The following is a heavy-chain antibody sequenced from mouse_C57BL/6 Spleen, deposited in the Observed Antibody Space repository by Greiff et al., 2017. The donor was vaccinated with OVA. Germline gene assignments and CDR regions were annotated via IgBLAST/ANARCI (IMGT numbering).Heavy chain of an antibody. CDR1: GYTFTSYW. CDR2: IDPSDSYT. CDR3: ARSGDDYDWYFDV. Sequence: VQLQQSGAELVKPGASVKLSCKASGYTFTSYWMQWVKQRPGQGLEWIGEIDPSDSYTNYNQKFKGKATLTVDTSSSTAYMQLSSLTSEDSAVYYCARSGDDYDWYFDVWGTGTTVTVSS. J-gene: IGHJ1*03. D-gene: IGHD2-4*01. V-gene: IGHV1-50*01.